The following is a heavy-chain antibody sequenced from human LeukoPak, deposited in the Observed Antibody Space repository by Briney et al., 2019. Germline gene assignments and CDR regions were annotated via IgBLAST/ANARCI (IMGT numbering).Heavy chain of an antibody. CDR1: GFTFSSYA. CDR2: ISSNGGST. V-gene: IGHV3-64*01. Sequence: GRSLRLSCAASGFTFSSYAMSWVRQAPGKGLEYVSAISSNGGSTYYANSVKGRFTISRDNSKNTLYLQMGSLRAEDMAVYYCARDDGYPSRAWYFDLWGRGTLVTVSS. D-gene: IGHD5-24*01. CDR3: ARDDGYPSRAWYFDL. J-gene: IGHJ2*01.